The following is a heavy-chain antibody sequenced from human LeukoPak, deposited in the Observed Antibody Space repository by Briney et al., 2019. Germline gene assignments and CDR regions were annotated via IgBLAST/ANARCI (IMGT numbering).Heavy chain of an antibody. J-gene: IGHJ4*02. V-gene: IGHV4-31*03. CDR3: ARGGNRFGGFYFDY. D-gene: IGHD3-10*01. CDR2: IHNSGRS. CDR1: ADSLSSGGHY. Sequence: TLSLTCTVSADSLSSGGHYWAWLRQFRGKGLEAICFIHNSGRSRHNPSLKDRVAISVDTSRKQFALMLSSVTAADTAMYYCARGGNRFGGFYFDYWGQGIQVSVSS.